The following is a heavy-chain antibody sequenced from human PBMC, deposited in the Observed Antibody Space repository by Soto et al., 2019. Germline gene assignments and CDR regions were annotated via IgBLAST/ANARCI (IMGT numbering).Heavy chain of an antibody. CDR3: ARLGGYYQAFDS. CDR1: GGSMREYY. D-gene: IGHD3-22*01. CDR2: IYYTGTT. J-gene: IGHJ4*02. Sequence: ETLSLTCTVTGGSMREYYWGWSGQSPGKGLEWIGYIYYTGTTKYNPSLKSRVTISVDSSKNQFSLKLDSVTAADTSVYYCARLGGYYQAFDSWGQGTLVTVS. V-gene: IGHV4-59*08.